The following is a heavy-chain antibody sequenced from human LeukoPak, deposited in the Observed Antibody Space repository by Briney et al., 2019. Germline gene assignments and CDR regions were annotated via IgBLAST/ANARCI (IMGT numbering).Heavy chain of an antibody. J-gene: IGHJ4*02. D-gene: IGHD3-9*01. CDR3: AREEGRILRYFDWLLGYFDY. Sequence: SVKVSCKASGGTFSSYAISWVRQAPGQGLEWMGGIIPIFGTANYAQKFQGRVTITADESTSTAYMELSSLRSEDTAVYYCAREEGRILRYFDWLLGYFDYWGQGTLVTVSS. V-gene: IGHV1-69*01. CDR1: GGTFSSYA. CDR2: IIPIFGTA.